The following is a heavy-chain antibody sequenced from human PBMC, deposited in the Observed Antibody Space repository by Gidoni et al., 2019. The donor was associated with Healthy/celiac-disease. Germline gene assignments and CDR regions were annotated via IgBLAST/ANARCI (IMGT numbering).Heavy chain of an antibody. CDR1: GFTFSSYA. CDR3: AKGLDRSGYPHSSFDY. CDR2: ISGSGGST. J-gene: IGHJ4*02. Sequence: EVQLLESGGGFVQPGGSLRLSCAASGFTFSSYAMSWVRQAPGKGLEWVSAISGSGGSTYYADSVKGRFTISRDNSKNTLYLQMNSLRAEDTAVYYCAKGLDRSGYPHSSFDYWGQGTLVTVSS. D-gene: IGHD3-22*01. V-gene: IGHV3-23*01.